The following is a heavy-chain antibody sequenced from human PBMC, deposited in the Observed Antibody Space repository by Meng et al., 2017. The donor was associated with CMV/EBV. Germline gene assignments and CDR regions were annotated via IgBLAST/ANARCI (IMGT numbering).Heavy chain of an antibody. CDR1: GGSISSSSYY. CDR3: ARTIVVVPAAIGENWFDP. D-gene: IGHD2-2*01. V-gene: IGHV4-39*07. CDR2: IYYSGST. Sequence: SETLSLTCTVSGGSISSSSYYWGWIRQPPGKGLEWIGSIYYSGSTYYNPSLKSRVTISVDTSKHQFSLKLSSVTAADTAVYYCARTIVVVPAAIGENWFDPWGQGTLVTVSS. J-gene: IGHJ5*02.